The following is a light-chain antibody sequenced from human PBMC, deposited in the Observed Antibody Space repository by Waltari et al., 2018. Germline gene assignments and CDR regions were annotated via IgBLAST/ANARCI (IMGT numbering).Light chain of an antibody. CDR3: CSYAGSYTLL. J-gene: IGLJ3*02. V-gene: IGLV2-11*01. Sequence: QSALTQPLSVSGSPGQSVTISRPGTSSDVCGDNYVSWYQQHPAKAPKLMIYDVTKRPSGVPDRFSASKSGNTASLTISGLQTEDEADYYCCSYAGSYTLLFGGGTKLTVL. CDR2: DVT. CDR1: SSDVCGDNY.